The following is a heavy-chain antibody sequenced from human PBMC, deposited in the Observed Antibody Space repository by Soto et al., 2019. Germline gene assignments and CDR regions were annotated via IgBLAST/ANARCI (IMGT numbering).Heavy chain of an antibody. CDR3: SLSDRYYGMDV. CDR1: GFTFSSYA. CDR2: ISTSGGST. D-gene: IGHD3-16*02. J-gene: IGHJ6*02. Sequence: EVQLLESGGGLVQPGGSLRLSCAASGFTFSSYAMSWVRQAPGKGLEWVSSISTSGGSTYYADSVKGRFTISRDNSNNTLYLQMISLRAEDTAVYYCSLSDRYYGMDVWCLGTTVTVSS. V-gene: IGHV3-23*01.